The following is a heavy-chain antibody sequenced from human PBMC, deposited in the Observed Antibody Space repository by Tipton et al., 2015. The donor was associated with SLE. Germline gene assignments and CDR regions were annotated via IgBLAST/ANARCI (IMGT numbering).Heavy chain of an antibody. CDR2: TYYSGRT. CDR3: ARQDYGAILDY. D-gene: IGHD4/OR15-4a*01. V-gene: IGHV4-31*03. J-gene: IGHJ4*02. CDR1: GGSISSGGYY. Sequence: GLVKPSETLSLTCTVSGGSISSGGYYWSWIRQHPGKGLEWIGYTYYSGRTQYNPSLKSRVTISVDRSTNQFSLRLTSVTAADTAVYYCARQDYGAILDYWGQGTLVTVSS.